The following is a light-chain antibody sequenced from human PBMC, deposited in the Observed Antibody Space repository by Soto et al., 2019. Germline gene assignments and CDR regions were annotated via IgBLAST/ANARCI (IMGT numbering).Light chain of an antibody. Sequence: DIQMTQSPSTLSAFVGDRVTITCRASQSVSSSLAWYQQKPGKAPKLLIYDASTLESGVPSRFSGSGYGTEFTLTINSLQPGDFATEYGQQYESFSPYTFGHGTRMEIK. CDR2: DAS. CDR3: QQYESFSPYT. V-gene: IGKV1-5*01. CDR1: QSVSSS. J-gene: IGKJ2*01.